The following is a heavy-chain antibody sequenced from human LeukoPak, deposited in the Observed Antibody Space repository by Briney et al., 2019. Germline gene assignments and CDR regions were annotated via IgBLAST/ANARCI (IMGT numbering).Heavy chain of an antibody. CDR3: VKEDYYDSSGYYPFDY. CDR2: ISSSAGST. V-gene: IGHV3-23*01. CDR1: GLTFSSYA. D-gene: IGHD3-22*01. Sequence: PGGSLRLSCAASGLTFSSYALSWVRQAPGKGLEWVSGISSSAGSTYYADSVKGRFTISRDNSKNTLYLQMNSLRADDTAVYYCVKEDYYDSSGYYPFDYWGQGSLVTVSP. J-gene: IGHJ4*02.